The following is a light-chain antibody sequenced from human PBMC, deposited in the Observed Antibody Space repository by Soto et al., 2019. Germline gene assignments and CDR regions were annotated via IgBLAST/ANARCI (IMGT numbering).Light chain of an antibody. V-gene: IGLV1-40*01. J-gene: IGLJ1*01. Sequence: QSVLTQPPSVSGAPGQRVTISCTGSSSNIGAGYDVHWYQQIPGTAPKLLIYANSFRPSGVPDRLSGSKSGNTASLTVSALQAEDEADYYCSSFTDGNNLVFGTGTKVTVL. CDR1: SSNIGAGYD. CDR2: ANS. CDR3: SSFTDGNNLV.